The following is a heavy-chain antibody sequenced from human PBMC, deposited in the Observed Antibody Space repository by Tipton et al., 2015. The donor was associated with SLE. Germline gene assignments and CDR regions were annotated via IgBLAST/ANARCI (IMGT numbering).Heavy chain of an antibody. V-gene: IGHV3-69-1*01. Sequence: SLRLFCTASGFTFGDYAMSWVRQAPGKGLEWVSFIYSDDDTYYADSVKGRFTISRDNAKNSLYLQMNSLRAEDTAVYYCARVSYDILFWGQGTLVTVSS. J-gene: IGHJ4*02. CDR1: GFTFGDYA. CDR3: ARVSYDILF. D-gene: IGHD3-9*01. CDR2: IYSDDDT.